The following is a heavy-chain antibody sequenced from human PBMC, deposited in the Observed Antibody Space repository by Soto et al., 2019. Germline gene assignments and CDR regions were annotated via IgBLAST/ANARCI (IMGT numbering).Heavy chain of an antibody. J-gene: IGHJ5*02. CDR2: IYYSGST. V-gene: IGHV4-59*01. CDR1: GGSISSYY. CDR3: ARDRLTYYYDSSGYENWFDP. Sequence: SETLSLTCTVSGGSISSYYWSWIRQPPGKGLEWIGYIYYSGSTNYNPSLKSRVTISVDTSENQFSLKLSSVTAADTAVYYCARDRLTYYYDSSGYENWFDPWGQGTLVTVSS. D-gene: IGHD3-22*01.